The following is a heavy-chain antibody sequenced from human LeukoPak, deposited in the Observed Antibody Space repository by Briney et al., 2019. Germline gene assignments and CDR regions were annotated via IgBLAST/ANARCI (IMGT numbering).Heavy chain of an antibody. D-gene: IGHD6-19*01. CDR3: ARLAVAGTFGY. CDR1: GFTFSSYW. CDR2: INSDGSST. J-gene: IGHJ4*02. V-gene: IGHV3-74*01. Sequence: GGSLRPSCAASGFTFSSYWMPWVRQAPGKGLVWVSRINSDGSSTSYADSVKGRFTISRDNAKNTLYLQMNSLRAEDTAVYYCARLAVAGTFGYWGQGTLVTVSS.